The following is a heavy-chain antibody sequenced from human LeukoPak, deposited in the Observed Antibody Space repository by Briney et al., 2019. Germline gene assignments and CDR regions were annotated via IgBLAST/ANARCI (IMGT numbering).Heavy chain of an antibody. D-gene: IGHD3-10*01. CDR1: GFTFSSYG. CDR2: ISGSGGST. V-gene: IGHV3-23*01. J-gene: IGHJ4*02. Sequence: PGGTLRLSCAASGFTFSSYGMSWVRQAPGKGLEWVSAISGSGGSTYYADSVKGRFTISRDNSKNTLYLQMNSLRAEDTAVYYCAKGSYYGSGSPDYWGQGTLVTVSS. CDR3: AKGSYYGSGSPDY.